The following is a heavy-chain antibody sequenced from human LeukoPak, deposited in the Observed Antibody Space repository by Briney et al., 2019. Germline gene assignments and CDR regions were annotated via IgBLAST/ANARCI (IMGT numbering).Heavy chain of an antibody. CDR2: ISSSGSTI. J-gene: IGHJ4*02. Sequence: LSLTCAVYGGSFSGYYWSWIRQPPGKGLEWVSYISSSGSTIYYADSVKGRFTISRDNAKNSLYLQMNSLRAEDTAVYYCARGRYDGDYWGQGTLVTVSS. CDR1: GGSFSGYY. D-gene: IGHD3-22*01. V-gene: IGHV3-11*01. CDR3: ARGRYDGDY.